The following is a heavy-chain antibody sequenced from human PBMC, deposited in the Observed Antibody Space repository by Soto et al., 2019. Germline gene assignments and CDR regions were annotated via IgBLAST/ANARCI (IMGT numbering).Heavy chain of an antibody. Sequence: SETLSLTCAVSGGSISSSNWWSWVRQPPGKGLEWIGEIYHSGSTNYNPSLKSRVTISVDKSKNQFSLKLSSVTAADTAVYYCARDPHYDFWSGFDYWGQGTLVTVSS. CDR1: GGSISSSNW. J-gene: IGHJ4*02. CDR3: ARDPHYDFWSGFDY. D-gene: IGHD3-3*01. CDR2: IYHSGST. V-gene: IGHV4-4*02.